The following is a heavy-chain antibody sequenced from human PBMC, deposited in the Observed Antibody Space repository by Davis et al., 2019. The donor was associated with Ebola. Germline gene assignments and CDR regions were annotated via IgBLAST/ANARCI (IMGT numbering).Heavy chain of an antibody. CDR3: ARDHGIVVVPAGGWFDP. V-gene: IGHV1-18*01. CDR2: ISAYNGNT. Sequence: ASVKVSCKASGYTFTSYGISWVRQAPGQGLEWMGWISAYNGNTNYAQKLQGRVTMTTDTSTSTAYMELRSLRSDDTAVYYCARDHGIVVVPAGGWFDPWGQGTLVTVSS. J-gene: IGHJ5*02. CDR1: GYTFTSYG. D-gene: IGHD2-2*01.